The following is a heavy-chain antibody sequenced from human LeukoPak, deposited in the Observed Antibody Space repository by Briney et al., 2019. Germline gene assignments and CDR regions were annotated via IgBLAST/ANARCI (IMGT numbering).Heavy chain of an antibody. V-gene: IGHV4-59*01. D-gene: IGHD1-26*01. J-gene: IGHJ4*02. CDR1: GGSISSYY. CDR3: ARGVGAPAQFDY. Sequence: SETLSLTCTVSGGSISSYYWSWVRQPPGKGLEWIGYIYYSGSTNHNPSLKSRVTISVDTSKNQFSLKLSSATAADTAVYYCARGVGAPAQFDYWGQGTLVTVSS. CDR2: IYYSGST.